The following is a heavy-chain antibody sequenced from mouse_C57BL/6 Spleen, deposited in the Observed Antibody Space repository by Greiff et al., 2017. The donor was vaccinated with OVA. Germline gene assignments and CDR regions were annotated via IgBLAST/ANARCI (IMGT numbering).Heavy chain of an antibody. CDR2: IEPSDSYT. J-gene: IGHJ1*03. V-gene: IGHV1-59*01. CDR3: ARGDGSSYGYFDV. Sequence: QVQLQQPGAELVRPGTSVKLSCKASGYTFTSYWMHWVKQRPGQGLEWIGVIEPSDSYTNYNQKFKGKATLTVDTSSSTAYMQLSSLTSEDSAVYYCARGDGSSYGYFDVWGTGTTVTVSS. D-gene: IGHD1-1*01. CDR1: GYTFTSYW.